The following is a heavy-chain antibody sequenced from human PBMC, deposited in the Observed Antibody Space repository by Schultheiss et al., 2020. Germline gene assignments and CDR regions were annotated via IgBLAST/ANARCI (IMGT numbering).Heavy chain of an antibody. Sequence: ETLSLTCAVSGGSISSSNWWSWVRQPPGKGLEWVSIISTSGGSTYDADSVKGRFTISRDNSKNMLYLQMNSLRAEDTAVYYCARSAEQWLVRWGEYFDYWGQGTLVTVSS. CDR1: GGSISSSNW. V-gene: IGHV3-53*01. J-gene: IGHJ4*02. CDR2: ISTSGGST. D-gene: IGHD6-19*01. CDR3: ARSAEQWLVRWGEYFDY.